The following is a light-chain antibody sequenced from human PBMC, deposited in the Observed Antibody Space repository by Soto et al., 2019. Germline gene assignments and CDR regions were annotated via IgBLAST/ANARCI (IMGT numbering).Light chain of an antibody. CDR3: SADAGSSNV. Sequence: SLLTQAPSASGSPGQSVAISCTGTSSDVGGYNYVSWYQQHPGKAHTLMIYEVNKRPAGVRDCFSGSKSGNTASLPVSGLQAEDEADYDCSADAGSSNVFGPGTKVTVL. J-gene: IGLJ1*01. V-gene: IGLV2-8*01. CDR2: EVN. CDR1: SSDVGGYNY.